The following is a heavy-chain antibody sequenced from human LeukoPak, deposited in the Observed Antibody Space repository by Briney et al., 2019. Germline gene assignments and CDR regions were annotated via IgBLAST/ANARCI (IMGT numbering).Heavy chain of an antibody. CDR1: GFPFSSYW. D-gene: IGHD1-1*01. Sequence: GSLRLSCAASGFPFSSYWMAWVRQAPGKGLEWVATITLDGSDSYYVDSVKGRFTVSRDNAKNSLYLQMNSLRVEDTAVFYCTTENWYVFENWGQGSLVTVSS. CDR2: ITLDGSDS. J-gene: IGHJ4*02. V-gene: IGHV3-7*04. CDR3: TTENWYVFEN.